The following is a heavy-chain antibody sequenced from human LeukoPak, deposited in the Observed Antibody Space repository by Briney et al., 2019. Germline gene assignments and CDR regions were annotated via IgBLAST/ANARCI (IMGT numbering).Heavy chain of an antibody. V-gene: IGHV1-8*01. D-gene: IGHD3-3*01. CDR1: GYTFSSYD. J-gene: IGHJ6*02. CDR3: ARAHHDFWGDYHYGLDV. CDR2: MNPDSDKT. Sequence: GASVKVSCKASGYTFSSYDINWVRQATGQGLEWMGWMNPDSDKTGYAQKFQGRLTMTRDASTSTAYMELNSLRSEDTAVYYCARAHHDFWGDYHYGLDVWGQGTTVTVSS.